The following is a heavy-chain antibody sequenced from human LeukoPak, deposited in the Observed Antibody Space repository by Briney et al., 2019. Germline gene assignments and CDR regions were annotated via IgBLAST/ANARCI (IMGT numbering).Heavy chain of an antibody. CDR2: INPNRGGT. Sequence: ASVKVSCKASGYTFTGYYMHWVRQAPGQGLEWMGRINPNRGGTNYAQKFQGRVTMTRDTSISTAYMELSRLRSDDTAVYYCARSGGYYGEPSNPWGQGTLVTVSS. J-gene: IGHJ5*02. D-gene: IGHD4-17*01. CDR3: ARSGGYYGEPSNP. CDR1: GYTFTGYY. V-gene: IGHV1-2*06.